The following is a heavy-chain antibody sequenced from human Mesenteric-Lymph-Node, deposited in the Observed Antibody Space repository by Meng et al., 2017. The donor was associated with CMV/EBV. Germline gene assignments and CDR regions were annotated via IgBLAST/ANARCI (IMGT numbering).Heavy chain of an antibody. CDR3: AKVVGATLDY. J-gene: IGHJ4*02. Sequence: LSCAASGFTFSDYAMTWVRQPPGKGLGWVSVIYSGGSTTLYTDSVKGRFTISRDNFKDTLYLQMNSLRAEDTALYYCAKVVGATLDYWGQGALVTVSS. V-gene: IGHV3-23*03. D-gene: IGHD1-26*01. CDR1: GFTFSDYA. CDR2: IYSGGSTT.